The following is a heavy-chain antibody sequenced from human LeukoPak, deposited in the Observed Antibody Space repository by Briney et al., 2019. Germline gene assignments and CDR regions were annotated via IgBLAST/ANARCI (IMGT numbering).Heavy chain of an antibody. CDR2: ISPYNGNT. V-gene: IGHV1-18*01. D-gene: IGHD5-24*01. J-gene: IGHJ2*01. CDR3: ARGWLQPYWYFDL. CDR1: GYTFTSYG. Sequence: ASVKVSCKASGYTFTSYGISWVRQAPGPALEWMGWISPYNGNTNYPQKFQGRVTMITDTSTSTAYMELRSLRSDDTAVYYCARGWLQPYWYFDLWGRGTLVTVSS.